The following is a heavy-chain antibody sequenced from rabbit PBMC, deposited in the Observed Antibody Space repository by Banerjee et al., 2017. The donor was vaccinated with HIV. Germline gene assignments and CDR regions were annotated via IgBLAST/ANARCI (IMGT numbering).Heavy chain of an antibody. CDR3: ARDLAGVIGWNLNL. D-gene: IGHD4-1*01. Sequence: QEQLQESGGGLFQPGGSLTLTCKASGFDFSSYWMSWVRQAPGKGLEWIGYINTSSGNTVYATWAKGRFTISRTSSTTVALQMTSLTAADTATYFCARDLAGVIGWNLNLWGPGTLVTVS. J-gene: IGHJ4*01. CDR1: GFDFSSYW. V-gene: IGHV1S45*01. CDR2: INTSSGNT.